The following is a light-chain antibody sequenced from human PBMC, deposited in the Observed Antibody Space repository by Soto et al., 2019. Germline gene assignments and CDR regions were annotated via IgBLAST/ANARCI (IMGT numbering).Light chain of an antibody. CDR1: QSISSD. CDR2: AAS. V-gene: IGKV1-39*01. CDR3: QQSYITLFR. J-gene: IGKJ3*01. Sequence: DIQMTQSPSSLSASVGDRVTITCRASQSISSDLNWYQQKPGKAPKLLIYAASSLQSGVPSRFSGSGSGTDFTLTISSLQPEDFATYDCQQSYITLFRFGPGTKVDIK.